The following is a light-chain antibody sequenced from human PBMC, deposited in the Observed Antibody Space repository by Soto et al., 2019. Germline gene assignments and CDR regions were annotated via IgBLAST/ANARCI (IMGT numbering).Light chain of an antibody. V-gene: IGLV7-46*01. CDR3: LLSFGGARRV. CDR1: TGAVTNGLY. Sequence: QAVVTQEPSLTVSPGGTVTLTCASSTGAVTNGLYPYWFQQKPGQAPRTLIYDTSNKHSWTPARFSGSLLGGKPVLTLSGAQPEDEADYFCLLSFGGARRVFGGGTKLTVL. CDR2: DTS. J-gene: IGLJ2*01.